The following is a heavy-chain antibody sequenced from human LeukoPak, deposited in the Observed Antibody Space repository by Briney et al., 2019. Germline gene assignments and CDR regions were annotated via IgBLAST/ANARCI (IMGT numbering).Heavy chain of an antibody. V-gene: IGHV3-43*01. CDR3: AKKGYSGYSGGAYFDS. CDR2: ISSSGVTT. Sequence: GGSLTLSCAGSGFKFDSYTMHWVRQAPGKGLEWVSLISSSGVTTYSADSVKDRFTISRDNSKNSLYLQINSLRTEDTALYYCAKKGYSGYSGGAYFDSWGQGTLATVSS. D-gene: IGHD4-23*01. J-gene: IGHJ4*02. CDR1: GFKFDSYT.